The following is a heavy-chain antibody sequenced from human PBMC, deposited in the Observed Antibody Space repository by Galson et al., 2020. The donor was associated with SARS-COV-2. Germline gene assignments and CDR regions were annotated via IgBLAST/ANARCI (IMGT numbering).Heavy chain of an antibody. J-gene: IGHJ5*02. CDR2: IYYSGST. Sequence: ASETLSLTCTVYGGSISSYYWSWIRQPPGKGLEWIGYIYYSGSTNYNPSLKSRVTISVDTSKNQFSLKRSSVTAAYTAVYYCARLDYGDHWGWFDPWGQGTLVPVSS. CDR3: ARLDYGDHWGWFDP. V-gene: IGHV4-59*08. D-gene: IGHD4-17*01. CDR1: GGSISSYY.